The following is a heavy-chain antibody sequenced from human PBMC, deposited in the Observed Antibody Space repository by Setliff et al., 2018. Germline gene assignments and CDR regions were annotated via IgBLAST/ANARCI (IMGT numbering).Heavy chain of an antibody. CDR2: IYYSGST. Sequence: SETLSLTCTVSGGSISSSSYYWGWIRQPPGKGLEWIGSIYYSGSTYYNPSLKSRVTISVDTSKNQFSLKLSSVTAADTAVYYCARGYSGYDYLKPFDYWGQGTRVTVSS. J-gene: IGHJ4*02. CDR3: ARGYSGYDYLKPFDY. D-gene: IGHD5-12*01. V-gene: IGHV4-39*01. CDR1: GGSISSSSYY.